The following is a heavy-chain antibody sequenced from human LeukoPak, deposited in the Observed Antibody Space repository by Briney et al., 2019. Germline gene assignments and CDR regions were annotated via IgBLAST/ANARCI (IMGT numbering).Heavy chain of an antibody. D-gene: IGHD2-21*02. V-gene: IGHV3-74*01. CDR2: INSDGSTT. CDR1: GFTFRTYW. Sequence: GGSLRLSCVASGFTFRTYWMHWVRQAPGEGLVWVSRINSDGSTTNYADSVKGRFTISRDNAKNTLYLEMNSLRAEDTAVYYCARPNCRADCSPYYYGMDVWGQGTAVTVSS. J-gene: IGHJ6*02. CDR3: ARPNCRADCSPYYYGMDV.